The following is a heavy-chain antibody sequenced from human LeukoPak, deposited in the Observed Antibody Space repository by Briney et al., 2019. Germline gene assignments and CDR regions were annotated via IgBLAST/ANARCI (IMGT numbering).Heavy chain of an antibody. D-gene: IGHD3-16*01. V-gene: IGHV3-30*02. J-gene: IGHJ5*01. Sequence: PGGSLRLSCAASEFSFGGYGMHWVRQTPGKGLDWVSFVRYDGSKTYYGDSVKGRFTISRDNSNNTVYLQMNRLRPDDTAVYYCVRDGIGGSTTLDSWGQGTLVTVSS. CDR1: EFSFGGYG. CDR2: VRYDGSKT. CDR3: VRDGIGGSTTLDS.